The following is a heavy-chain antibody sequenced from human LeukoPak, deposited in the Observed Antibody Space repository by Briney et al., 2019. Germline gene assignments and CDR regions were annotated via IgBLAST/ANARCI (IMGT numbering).Heavy chain of an antibody. V-gene: IGHV1-2*02. D-gene: IGHD3-22*01. J-gene: IGHJ4*02. CDR3: ARAPMIVVIFPPRLDY. Sequence: ASVKVSCKASGYTFTGYYIHWVRQAPGQGLEWMGWINPNSGGTNYAQKFQDRVTMTGDTSISTAYMELSGLKSDDTAVYYCARAPMIVVIFPPRLDYWGQGTLVTASS. CDR1: GYTFTGYY. CDR2: INPNSGGT.